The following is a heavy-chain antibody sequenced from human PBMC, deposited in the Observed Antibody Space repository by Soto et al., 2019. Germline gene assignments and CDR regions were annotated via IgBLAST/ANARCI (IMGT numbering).Heavy chain of an antibody. Sequence: PSETLSLTCTVSGGSISSGGYYWSWIRQHPGKGLEWIGYIYYSGSTYYNPSLKSRVTISVDTSKNQFSLKLSSVTAADTAVYYCARDSITMVRGVIGHGMDVWGQGTTVTSP. D-gene: IGHD3-10*01. CDR3: ARDSITMVRGVIGHGMDV. CDR2: IYYSGST. CDR1: GGSISSGGYY. J-gene: IGHJ6*02. V-gene: IGHV4-31*03.